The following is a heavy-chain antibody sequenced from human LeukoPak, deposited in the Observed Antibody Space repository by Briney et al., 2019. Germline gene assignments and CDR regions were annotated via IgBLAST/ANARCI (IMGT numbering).Heavy chain of an antibody. CDR2: IIPIFGTA. J-gene: IGHJ6*03. CDR1: GYTFTGYY. Sequence: ASVKVSCKASGYTFTGYYMHWVRQAPGQGLEWMGGIIPIFGTANYAQKFQGRVTITADESTSTAYMELSSLRSEDTAVYYCARDQSGSYYTRYYYYYMDVWGKGTTVTISS. D-gene: IGHD1-26*01. CDR3: ARDQSGSYYTRYYYYYMDV. V-gene: IGHV1-69*13.